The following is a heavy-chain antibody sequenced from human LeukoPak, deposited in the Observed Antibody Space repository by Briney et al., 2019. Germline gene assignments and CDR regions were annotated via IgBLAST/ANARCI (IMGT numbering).Heavy chain of an antibody. D-gene: IGHD3-3*01. CDR2: IKQDGSEK. CDR3: ARSRISTIFGVVIHGDAFDI. V-gene: IGHV3-7*01. CDR1: GFTFSSYR. Sequence: PGGSLRLSCAASGFTFSSYRMSWVRQAPGKGLEGVANIKQDGSEKYYVDSVKGRFTISRDNAKNSLYLQMNSLRAEDTAVYYCARSRISTIFGVVIHGDAFDIWGQGTMVTVSS. J-gene: IGHJ3*02.